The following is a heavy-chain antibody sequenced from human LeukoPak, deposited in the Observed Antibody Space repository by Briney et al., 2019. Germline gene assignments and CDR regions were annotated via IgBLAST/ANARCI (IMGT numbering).Heavy chain of an antibody. CDR1: GFTFSSYA. Sequence: GGSLRLSCAASGFTFSSYAMSWVRQAPWKGLEWVSAISGSGGSTYYADSVKGRFTISRDNSKNTLYLQMNSLRAEDTAVYYCAKAYYYDSSGSHDYWGQGTLVTVSS. CDR2: ISGSGGST. J-gene: IGHJ4*02. CDR3: AKAYYYDSSGSHDY. D-gene: IGHD3-22*01. V-gene: IGHV3-23*01.